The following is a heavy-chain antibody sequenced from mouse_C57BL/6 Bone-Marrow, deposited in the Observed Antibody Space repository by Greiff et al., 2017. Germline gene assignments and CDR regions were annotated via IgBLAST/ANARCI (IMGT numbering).Heavy chain of an antibody. V-gene: IGHV1-55*01. CDR1: GYTFTSYW. CDR2: IYPTSGRT. CDR3: ARSGPQGRSCDY. D-gene: IGHD3-1*01. J-gene: IGHJ2*01. Sequence: QVQLQQPGAELVKPGASVKMSCKASGYTFTSYWITWVKQRPGQGLEWIGDIYPTSGRTNYNEKFKSKAILTVDTSSNTAYMQLSSLTSEDSAVFYCARSGPQGRSCDYWGQGTTLTVSS.